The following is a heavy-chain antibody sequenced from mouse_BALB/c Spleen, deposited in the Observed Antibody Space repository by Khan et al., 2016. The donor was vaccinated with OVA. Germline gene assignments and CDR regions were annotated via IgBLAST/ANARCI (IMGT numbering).Heavy chain of an antibody. Sequence: EVQLQQSGPEVVKPGASVKISCKTSGYTFTEYTMHWVKQSHGKSLEWVGGIIPSNGATKYNQKFKGKATLTVDKSSSTAYMELRSLTSENSALDYCSRDGAYYRYSWFAYWGQGTLVTVSA. CDR3: SRDGAYYRYSWFAY. CDR2: IIPSNGAT. J-gene: IGHJ3*01. V-gene: IGHV1-18*01. D-gene: IGHD2-14*01. CDR1: GYTFTEYT.